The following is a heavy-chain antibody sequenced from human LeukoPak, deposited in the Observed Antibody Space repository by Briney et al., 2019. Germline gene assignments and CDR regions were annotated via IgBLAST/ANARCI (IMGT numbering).Heavy chain of an antibody. CDR2: ISYDGSNK. J-gene: IGHJ4*02. Sequence: PGGSLRLSCAASGFTFSSYAMHWVRQAPGKELEWVAVISYDGSNKYYADSVKGRFTISRDNSKNTLYLQMNSLRAEDTAVYYCARGGLRAYSSGWYGFDYWGQGTLVTVSS. CDR1: GFTFSSYA. D-gene: IGHD6-19*01. CDR3: ARGGLRAYSSGWYGFDY. V-gene: IGHV3-30*04.